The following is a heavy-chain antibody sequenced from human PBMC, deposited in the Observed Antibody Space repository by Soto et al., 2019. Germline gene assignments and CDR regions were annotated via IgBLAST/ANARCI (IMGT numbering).Heavy chain of an antibody. Sequence: QMHLVQSGAEVKKPGSSVKVSCKASGGSFTYTLSWVRQAPGQGLEWMGGIIPIFGTTNYAQKFQDRVTITSDESTTTAYMELNTLTSEDTAVYECARLHSHGTYGMDVWGQGKTVTVSS. V-gene: IGHV1-69*01. CDR3: ARLHSHGTYGMDV. CDR2: IIPIFGTT. CDR1: GGSFTYT. D-gene: IGHD5-18*01. J-gene: IGHJ6*02.